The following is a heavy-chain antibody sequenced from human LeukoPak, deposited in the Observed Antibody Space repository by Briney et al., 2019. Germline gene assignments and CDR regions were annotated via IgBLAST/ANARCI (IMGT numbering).Heavy chain of an antibody. J-gene: IGHJ4*02. Sequence: KPSETLSLTCAVYGGSFSGHYWSWISQHPGKGLEWIGEINHSGSTNYNPSLKSRVTISVDTSKNQFPLKLSSVTAADTAVYYCARGQGTVTAHWGQGTLVTVSS. CDR2: INHSGST. CDR1: GGSFSGHY. V-gene: IGHV4-34*01. D-gene: IGHD2-21*02. CDR3: ARGQGTVTAH.